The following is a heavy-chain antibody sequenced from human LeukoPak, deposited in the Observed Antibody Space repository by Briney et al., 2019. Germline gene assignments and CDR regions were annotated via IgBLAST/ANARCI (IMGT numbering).Heavy chain of an antibody. Sequence: SGTLSLACSVSDGSISSSTYSWAWIRQAPGRGLEWIGHLYNRGYTFYNPSLKSRVTISIDTSKNQFSLKLSSVTAADTAVYYCAREGKLTGYFGGLGFNYWGQGILVTVPS. D-gene: IGHD6-19*01. CDR1: DGSISSSTYS. CDR3: AREGKLTGYFGGLGFNY. CDR2: LYNRGYT. J-gene: IGHJ4*02. V-gene: IGHV4-39*07.